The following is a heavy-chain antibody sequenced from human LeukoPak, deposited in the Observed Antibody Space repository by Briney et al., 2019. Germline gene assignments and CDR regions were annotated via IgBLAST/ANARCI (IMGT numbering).Heavy chain of an antibody. D-gene: IGHD1-1*01. CDR2: ISDSGGS. V-gene: IGHV3-23*01. J-gene: IGHJ6*02. Sequence: PGGSLRLSCAAAGFTFSSYAMNWVRQAPGKGLEWVSGISDSGGSTDSVKGRFTISRDNSKNTLYLQMNSLRAEDSAVNYCAKGTTAAPYYYYYSMDVWGQGTTVTVSS. CDR3: AKGTTAAPYYYYYSMDV. CDR1: GFTFSSYA.